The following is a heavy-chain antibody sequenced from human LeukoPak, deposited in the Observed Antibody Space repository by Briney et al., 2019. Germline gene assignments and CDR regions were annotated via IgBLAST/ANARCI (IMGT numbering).Heavy chain of an antibody. CDR2: ISTGSNYI. Sequence: GGSLRLSCAASGFTFRTYTMHWVRQAPGKGLEWVSSISTGSNYIYYADSVKGRFTISRDNAKNSLYLQMNSLLAEDTAVHYCARLFDYGDYRAEPYWGQGTLVTVSS. CDR1: GFTFRTYT. V-gene: IGHV3-21*01. CDR3: ARLFDYGDYRAEPY. J-gene: IGHJ4*02. D-gene: IGHD4-17*01.